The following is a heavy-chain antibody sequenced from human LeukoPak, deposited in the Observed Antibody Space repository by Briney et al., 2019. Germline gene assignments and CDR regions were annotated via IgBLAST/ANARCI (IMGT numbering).Heavy chain of an antibody. J-gene: IGHJ4*02. CDR2: ISSSSTYI. CDR3: ARHDFRVDTATVYYFDH. CDR1: GFTFSSYS. V-gene: IGHV3-21*01. D-gene: IGHD5-18*01. Sequence: KSGGSLRLSCAASGFTFSSYSMNRVRQAPGKGLEWVSPISSSSTYIYYADSVKGRFTISRDNAKNSLYLQMNSLRAEDTAVYYCARHDFRVDTATVYYFDHWGQGTLVTVSS.